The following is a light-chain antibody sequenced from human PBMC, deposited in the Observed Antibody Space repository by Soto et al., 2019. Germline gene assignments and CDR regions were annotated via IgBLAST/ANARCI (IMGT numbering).Light chain of an antibody. CDR3: QQYGSSPPYT. CDR1: QSVSSSY. V-gene: IGKV3-20*01. CDR2: GAS. Sequence: EIVLTQSPATLSLSPGERATLSCRASQSVSSSYLARYQQKPGQAPRLLIYGASSRATGIPDRFSGSGSGTDFTLTISRLEPEDFAVYYCQQYGSSPPYTFGQGTKLEIK. J-gene: IGKJ2*01.